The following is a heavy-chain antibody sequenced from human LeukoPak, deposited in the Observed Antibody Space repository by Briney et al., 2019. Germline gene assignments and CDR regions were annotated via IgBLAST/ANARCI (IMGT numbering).Heavy chain of an antibody. D-gene: IGHD1-26*01. CDR3: ARTYSGSHTYYFDF. CDR1: GDSISSYY. CDR2: IYYSGST. V-gene: IGHV4-59*01. Sequence: PLETLSLTCTVSGDSISSYYWSWIRQSPGKGLEWIGFIYYSGSTNYNPSLKSRVTISVDTSKKQFSLKLTSVTAADTAVYYCARTYSGSHTYYFDFWGQGTLVTVSS. J-gene: IGHJ4*02.